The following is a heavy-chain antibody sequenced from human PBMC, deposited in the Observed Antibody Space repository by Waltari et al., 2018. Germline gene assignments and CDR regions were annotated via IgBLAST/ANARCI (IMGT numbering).Heavy chain of an antibody. D-gene: IGHD2-15*01. V-gene: IGHV1-24*01. CDR2: FDPEDGET. J-gene: IGHJ4*02. CDR1: GFPFSKAW. CDR3: ATQLGYCSGGSCLGY. Sequence: VQLVESGGGLVKPGGSLRLSCSASGFPFSKAWMNWMRQAPGKGLEWMGGFDPEDGETIYAQKFQGRVTMTEDTSTDTAYMELSSLRSEDTAVYYCATQLGYCSGGSCLGYWGQGTLVTVSS.